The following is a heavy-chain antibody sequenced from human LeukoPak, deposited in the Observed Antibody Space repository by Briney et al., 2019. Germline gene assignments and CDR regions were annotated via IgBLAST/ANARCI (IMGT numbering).Heavy chain of an antibody. CDR1: GYTFTSYG. D-gene: IGHD3-10*01. J-gene: IGHJ4*02. Sequence: GASVKVSCKASGYTFTSYGISWVRQAPGQGLEWMGWISAYNGNTNYAQKLQGRVTMTRDMSTSTVYMELSSLRSEDTAVYYCARENGMVRDYQMGNYFDYWGQGTLVTVSS. V-gene: IGHV1-18*01. CDR3: ARENGMVRDYQMGNYFDY. CDR2: ISAYNGNT.